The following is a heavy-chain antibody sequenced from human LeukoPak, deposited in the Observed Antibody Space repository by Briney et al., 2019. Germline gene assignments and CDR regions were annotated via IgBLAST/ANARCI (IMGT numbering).Heavy chain of an antibody. CDR2: VSYSGNT. J-gene: IGHJ3*02. CDR1: GGSITSISYY. D-gene: IGHD3-22*01. Sequence: SETLSLTCAVSGGSITSISYYWGWIRQPPGKGLQWIGSVSYSGNTYYNPSLKSRVTISVDTSKNQFSLKLSSVTAADTAVYYCARDGPYYYDSSGYYDAFDIWGQGTMVTVSS. V-gene: IGHV4-39*02. CDR3: ARDGPYYYDSSGYYDAFDI.